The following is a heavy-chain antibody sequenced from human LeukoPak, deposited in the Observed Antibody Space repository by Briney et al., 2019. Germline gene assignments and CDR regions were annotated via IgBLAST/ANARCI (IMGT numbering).Heavy chain of an antibody. CDR3: ARDPARWRQQGYYYYGMDV. Sequence: PSETLSLTCTVSGGSISSYYWSWIRQPAGKGLEWIGRIYTSGSTNYNPSLKSRVTMSVDTSKNQFSLKLTSVTAADTAVYYCARDPARWRQQGYYYYGMDVWGQGTTVTVSS. J-gene: IGHJ6*02. D-gene: IGHD5-18*01. CDR1: GGSISSYY. CDR2: IYTSGST. V-gene: IGHV4-4*07.